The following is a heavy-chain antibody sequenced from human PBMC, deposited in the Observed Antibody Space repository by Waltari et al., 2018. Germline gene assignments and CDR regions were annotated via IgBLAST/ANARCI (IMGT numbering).Heavy chain of an antibody. CDR3: ARLTDYYDSSGYYY. CDR1: GFTFSSYA. J-gene: IGHJ4*02. CDR2: ISYDVSNK. D-gene: IGHD3-22*01. Sequence: QVQLVESGGGVVQPGRSLRLSCAASGFTFSSYAMHWVRQAPGKGLEWVAVISYDVSNKYYADSVKGRFTISRDNSKNTLYLQMNSLRAEDTAVYYCARLTDYYDSSGYYYWGQGTLVTVSS. V-gene: IGHV3-30*01.